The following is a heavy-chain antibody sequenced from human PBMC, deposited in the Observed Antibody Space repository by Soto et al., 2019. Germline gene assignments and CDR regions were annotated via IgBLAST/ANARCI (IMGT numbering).Heavy chain of an antibody. CDR3: AREFGYGSGSWFDP. Sequence: QVQLQESGPGLVKPSQTLSLTCTVSGGSISSGGYYWGWIRQHPGKGLEWIGYIYYSGSTYYNPSLKSRVTISVDTSKNQFSLKLSSVSAADMAVYYCAREFGYGSGSWFDPWGQGTLVTVSS. V-gene: IGHV4-31*03. D-gene: IGHD3-10*01. CDR1: GGSISSGGYY. J-gene: IGHJ5*02. CDR2: IYYSGST.